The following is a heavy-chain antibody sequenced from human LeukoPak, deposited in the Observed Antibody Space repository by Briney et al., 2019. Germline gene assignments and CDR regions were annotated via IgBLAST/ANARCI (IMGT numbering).Heavy chain of an antibody. CDR2: IIPIFGTA. J-gene: IGHJ5*02. CDR1: GGTFSSYA. CDR3: ARSPYGSGSYHWFDP. Sequence: ASVKVSCKASGGTFSSYAISWVRQAPGQGLEWMGVIIPIFGTANYAQKFQGRVTITADESTSTAYMELSSLRSEDTAVYYCARSPYGSGSYHWFDPWGQGTLVTVSS. D-gene: IGHD3-10*01. V-gene: IGHV1-69*13.